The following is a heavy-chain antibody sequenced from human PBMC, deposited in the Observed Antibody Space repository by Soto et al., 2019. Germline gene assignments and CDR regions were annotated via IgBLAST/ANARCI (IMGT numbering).Heavy chain of an antibody. V-gene: IGHV1-69*13. Sequence: SVKVSCKASGGTFSSYAISWVRQAPGQGLEWMGGIIPIFGTANYAQKFQGRVTITADESTSTAYMELSSLRSEDTAVYYCARDGEYGDSFDYWGQGTLVTVSS. CDR3: ARDGEYGDSFDY. CDR2: IIPIFGTA. CDR1: GGTFSSYA. D-gene: IGHD4-17*01. J-gene: IGHJ4*02.